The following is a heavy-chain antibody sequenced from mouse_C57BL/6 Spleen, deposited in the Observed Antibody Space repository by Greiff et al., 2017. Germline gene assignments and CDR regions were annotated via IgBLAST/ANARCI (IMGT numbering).Heavy chain of an antibody. CDR1: GYTFTRYT. CDR2: INPSSGST. CDR3: ARSEYYGSPYWYIDV. V-gene: IGHV1-4*01. J-gene: IGHJ1*03. D-gene: IGHD1-1*01. Sequence: QVQLQQSGAELARPGASVKMSCKASGYTFTRYTMHWVKQRPGQGLEWIGYINPSSGSTKYNQKFKDKATLTADKSSSTAYMQLSSLTSEDSAVYYCARSEYYGSPYWYIDVWGTGTSVTVSS.